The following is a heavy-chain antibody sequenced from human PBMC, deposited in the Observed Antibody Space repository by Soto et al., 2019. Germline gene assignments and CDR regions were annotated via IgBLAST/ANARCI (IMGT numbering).Heavy chain of an antibody. J-gene: IGHJ5*02. CDR2: IKSKTDGGTT. CDR1: GFTFSNAW. V-gene: IGHV3-15*01. Sequence: EVQLVESGGGLVKPGGSLRLSCAASGFTFSNAWMSWVRQAPGKGLEWVGRIKSKTDGGTTDYAAPVKGRFTISRDDSKNTLYLQMNSLKTGATAVYYCTTYGRSDDIGVVPAADNWFDPWCQGTLVNVSS. CDR3: TTYGRSDDIGVVPAADNWFDP. D-gene: IGHD2-2*01.